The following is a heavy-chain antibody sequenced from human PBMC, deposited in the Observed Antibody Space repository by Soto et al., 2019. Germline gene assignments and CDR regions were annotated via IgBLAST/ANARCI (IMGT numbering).Heavy chain of an antibody. D-gene: IGHD3-22*01. Sequence: SVKVSCKASGYTFSSYAMHWVRQAPGQRLEWMGWINAGNGNTKYSQKFQGRVTITRDTSASTAYMELSSLRSEDTAVYYCARGVWYYYDSSGYPDYWGQGTLVTVSS. CDR3: ARGVWYYYDSSGYPDY. J-gene: IGHJ4*02. CDR1: GYTFSSYA. V-gene: IGHV1-3*01. CDR2: INAGNGNT.